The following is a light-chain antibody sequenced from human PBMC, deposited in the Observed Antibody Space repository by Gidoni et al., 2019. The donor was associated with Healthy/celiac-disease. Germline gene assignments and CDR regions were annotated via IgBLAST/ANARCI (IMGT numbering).Light chain of an antibody. CDR1: SLRSYY. CDR3: NSRDSSGNQRV. Sequence: SSELTLDPAVSVALGQTVTITCQGDSLRSYYARWYQQKPGQAPVLLIYGKNNRPSGIPDRYSGASSGNTAYLTSTGAQAEDEADYYSNSRDSSGNQRVVGGGTKLTV. J-gene: IGLJ3*02. CDR2: GKN. V-gene: IGLV3-19*01.